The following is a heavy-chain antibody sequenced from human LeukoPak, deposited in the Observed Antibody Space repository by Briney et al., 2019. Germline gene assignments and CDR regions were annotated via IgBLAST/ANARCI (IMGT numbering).Heavy chain of an antibody. CDR1: TXYY. V-gene: IGHV1-46*01. D-gene: IGHD3-10*01. J-gene: IGHJ4*02. Sequence: TXYYMHXVRQAPGQGPEXMGIINPSGGSTTYAQKFQGRVTMTGDTSTSTVYMELSSLRSEDTAVYYCARDLYGSGTYPRYWGQGTLVTVSS. CDR2: INPSGGST. CDR3: ARDLYGSGTYPRY.